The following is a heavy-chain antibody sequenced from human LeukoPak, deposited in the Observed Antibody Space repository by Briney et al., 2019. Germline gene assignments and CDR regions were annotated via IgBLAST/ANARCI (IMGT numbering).Heavy chain of an antibody. CDR3: ASTNPSSWYSGWFDP. V-gene: IGHV4-59*01. Sequence: SETLSLTCTVSGGSITSYYWSWIRQPPGKGLEWIGYIYYSGSTNYNPSLESRVTISVDTSKNQFSLKLSSVTAADTAVYYCASTNPSSWYSGWFDPWGQGTLVTVSS. D-gene: IGHD6-13*01. CDR2: IYYSGST. CDR1: GGSITSYY. J-gene: IGHJ5*02.